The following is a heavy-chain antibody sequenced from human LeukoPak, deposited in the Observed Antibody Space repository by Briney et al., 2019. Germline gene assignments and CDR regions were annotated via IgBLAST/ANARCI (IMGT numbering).Heavy chain of an antibody. D-gene: IGHD3-10*01. CDR1: GGSISSYY. V-gene: IGHV4-59*01. J-gene: IGHJ4*02. CDR3: ARAVSMVRGVTSFDY. Sequence: SETLSLTCTVSGGSISSYYWSWIRQPPGKGLEWIGYIYYSGSTNYNPSLQSRVTMSVVTSKNQFSLKLSSVTAADTAVYYCARAVSMVRGVTSFDYWGQGTLVTVSS. CDR2: IYYSGST.